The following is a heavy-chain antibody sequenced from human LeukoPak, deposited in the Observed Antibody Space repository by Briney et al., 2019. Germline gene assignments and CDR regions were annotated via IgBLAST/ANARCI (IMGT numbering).Heavy chain of an antibody. Sequence: ASVKVSCKASGYTFTGYYMHWVRQAPGQGLEWMGWINPNSGGTNYAQKFQGRVTMTRDTSISTAYMELSRLRSDDTAVYYCPRDGAARIAARPNNWFDPWGQGTLVTVSS. CDR2: INPNSGGT. CDR3: PRDGAARIAARPNNWFDP. CDR1: GYTFTGYY. V-gene: IGHV1-2*02. J-gene: IGHJ5*02. D-gene: IGHD6-6*01.